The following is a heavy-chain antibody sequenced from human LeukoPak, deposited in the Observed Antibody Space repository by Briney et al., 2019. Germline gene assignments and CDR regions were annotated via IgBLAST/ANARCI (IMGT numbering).Heavy chain of an antibody. CDR1: GGSISSYY. J-gene: IGHJ6*02. D-gene: IGHD6-6*01. CDR2: IYYSGST. V-gene: IGHV4-59*01. Sequence: SQTLSLTCTVSGGSISSYYWSWIRQPPGKGLEWIGYIYYSGSTNYNPSLKSRVTISVDTSKNQFSLKLSSVTAADTAVYYCARAGAARPPYGMDVWGQGTTVTVSS. CDR3: ARAGAARPPYGMDV.